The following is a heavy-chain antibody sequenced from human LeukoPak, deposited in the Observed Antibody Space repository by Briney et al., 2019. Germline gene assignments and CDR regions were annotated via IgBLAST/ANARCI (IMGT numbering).Heavy chain of an antibody. V-gene: IGHV4-61*02. CDR3: ARSPPSYYYYMDV. CDR1: GGSISSGSYY. CDR2: IYTSGST. J-gene: IGHJ6*03. Sequence: SETLSLTCTASGGSISSGSYYWSWIRQPAGKGLEWIGRIYTSGSTNHNPSLKSRVTISVDTSKNQFPLKLSSVTAADPAVYYCARSPPSYYYYMDVRGKGTTVTVSS.